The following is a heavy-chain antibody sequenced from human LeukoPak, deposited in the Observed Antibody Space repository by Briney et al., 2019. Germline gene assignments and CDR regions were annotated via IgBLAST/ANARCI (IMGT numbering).Heavy chain of an antibody. J-gene: IGHJ4*02. CDR2: ISGNGGST. D-gene: IGHD4-17*01. V-gene: IGHV3-23*01. Sequence: GESLRLSCAASGFTFSSYAMGWVRQAPGKGLEWVSAISGNGGSTYYADSVKGRFTISRDNSKNTLYLQMNSLRAEDTAVYYCAKDLYGDYVDYWGQGTLVTVSS. CDR1: GFTFSSYA. CDR3: AKDLYGDYVDY.